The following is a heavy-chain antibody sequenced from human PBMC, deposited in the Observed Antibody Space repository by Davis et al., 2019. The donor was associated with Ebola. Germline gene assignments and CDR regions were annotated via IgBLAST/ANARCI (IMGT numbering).Heavy chain of an antibody. J-gene: IGHJ5*02. V-gene: IGHV1-18*01. CDR2: ISAYNGNT. CDR3: ARDSLEEQLVLNWFDP. D-gene: IGHD6-6*01. CDR1: GYTFTSYG. Sequence: ASVKVSCKASGYTFTSYGISWVRQAPGQGLEWMGWISAYNGNTNYAQKLQGRVTMTTDTSTSTAYMELRSLRSDDTAVYYCARDSLEEQLVLNWFDPWGQGTLVTVSS.